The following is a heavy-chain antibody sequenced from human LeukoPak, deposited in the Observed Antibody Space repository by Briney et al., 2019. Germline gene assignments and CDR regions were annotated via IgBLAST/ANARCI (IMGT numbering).Heavy chain of an antibody. CDR3: ARGSYSYDSSGAFDI. CDR1: GDSISSGDYY. J-gene: IGHJ3*02. CDR2: ISSSGST. Sequence: SETLSLTCTVSGDSISSGDYYWSWIRQPAGKGLEWIGRISSSGSTKYNPSLKSRVTISVDTSKNQFSLKLSSVTAADTAVYFCARGSYSYDSSGAFDIWGQGTMVTVSS. D-gene: IGHD3-22*01. V-gene: IGHV4-61*02.